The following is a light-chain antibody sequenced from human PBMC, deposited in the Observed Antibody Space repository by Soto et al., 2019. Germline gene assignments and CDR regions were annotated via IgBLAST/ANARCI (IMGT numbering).Light chain of an antibody. Sequence: ENVLTQSPDTLSLSPGERATLSCRASQTIARDYFAWYQQKPGQAPRLLMYDATNRATGIPDRFSGSGSGTDFTLTISRLEPEDFAVYYCQQYGSLPWTFGQGTKVEIK. V-gene: IGKV3-20*01. CDR3: QQYGSLPWT. J-gene: IGKJ1*01. CDR1: QTIARDY. CDR2: DAT.